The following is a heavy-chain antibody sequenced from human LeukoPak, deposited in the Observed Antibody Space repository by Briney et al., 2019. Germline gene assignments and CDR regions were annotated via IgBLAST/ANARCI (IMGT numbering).Heavy chain of an antibody. V-gene: IGHV1-46*04. J-gene: IGHJ4*02. D-gene: IGHD6-19*01. CDR1: GYTFSSYY. CDR2: ISPSGDYT. Sequence: ASVKVSCKASGYTFSSYYMHWVRQAPGQGLEWMGIISPSGDYTRYAQKLQGRVSMTLDTSTSTVYMELNNLESEDTAMYYCARDNSGWSVDYWGQGTLVTVTS. CDR3: ARDNSGWSVDY.